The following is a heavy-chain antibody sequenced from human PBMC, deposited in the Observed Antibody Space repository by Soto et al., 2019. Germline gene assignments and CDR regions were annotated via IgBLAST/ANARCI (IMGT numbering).Heavy chain of an antibody. J-gene: IGHJ6*02. CDR2: INPSGGGA. CDR3: GRGYSSGGMDV. CDR1: GYTFTNYY. Sequence: ASVKVSCKASGYTFTNYYVHWVRQAPGQGLEWMGVINPSGGGATYAQRFQDRVTMTRDTSTSTVYMELSILRSEDTAVYYCGRGYSSGGMDVWGQGTTVTVSS. D-gene: IGHD6-25*01. V-gene: IGHV1-46*01.